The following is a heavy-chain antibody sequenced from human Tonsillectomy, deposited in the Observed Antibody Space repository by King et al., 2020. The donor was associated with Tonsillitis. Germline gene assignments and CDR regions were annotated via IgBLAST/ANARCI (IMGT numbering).Heavy chain of an antibody. CDR2: INSDGSST. Sequence: VQLVESGGGLVQPGGSLRLSCAASGFTFSSYCMHWVRQAPGKGLVWVSRINSDGSSTSYADSVKGRFSISRDNAKNTLYLQMNSLRAEDTAVYYCARSDYSKDAFDIWGQGTMVTVSS. V-gene: IGHV3-74*01. CDR1: GFTFSSYC. CDR3: ARSDYSKDAFDI. J-gene: IGHJ3*02. D-gene: IGHD4-11*01.